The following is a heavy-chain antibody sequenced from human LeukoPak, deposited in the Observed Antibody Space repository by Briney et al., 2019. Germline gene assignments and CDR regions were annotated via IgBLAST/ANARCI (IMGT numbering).Heavy chain of an antibody. V-gene: IGHV3-53*01. Sequence: GGSLRLSCAASGFTVSSNYMSWVRQAPGKGLEWVSVIYSGGSTYYADSVKGRFTISRDNSKNTLYLQMNSLRAEDTAVYYCARAQRPRGHYGSGCYYNEDAFDIWGQGTMVTVSS. D-gene: IGHD3-10*01. CDR1: GFTVSSNY. CDR3: ARAQRPRGHYGSGCYYNEDAFDI. J-gene: IGHJ3*02. CDR2: IYSGGST.